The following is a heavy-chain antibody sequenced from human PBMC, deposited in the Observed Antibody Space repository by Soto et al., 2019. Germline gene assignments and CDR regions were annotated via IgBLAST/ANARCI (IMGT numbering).Heavy chain of an antibody. D-gene: IGHD3-10*01. CDR1: GDSVSSKSGA. Sequence: QVQLQQSGPRLVKPSQTLSLTCAISGDSVSSKSGAWNWIRQSPSRGLEWLGRTYYRTNWHNDSSVSVRSRIIVNPDRSKNHCSLQLHSVIPEDTAVYYCARDRAQYGMDVWGQGTTVTVSS. V-gene: IGHV6-1*01. CDR2: TYYRTNWHN. CDR3: ARDRAQYGMDV. J-gene: IGHJ6*02.